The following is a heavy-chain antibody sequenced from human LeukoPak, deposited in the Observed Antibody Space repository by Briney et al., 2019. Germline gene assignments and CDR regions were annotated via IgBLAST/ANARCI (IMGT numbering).Heavy chain of an antibody. J-gene: IGHJ4*02. CDR3: ATVRPVGAPGLTLDY. CDR1: GYTLTELS. V-gene: IGHV1-24*01. CDR2: FDPEGGET. D-gene: IGHD1-26*01. Sequence: ASVKVSCKVSGYTLTELSMHWVRQAPGKGLEWMGGFDPEGGETIYAQKFQGRVTMTEDTSTDTAYMELSSLRSEDTAVYYCATVRPVGAPGLTLDYWDQGTLVTVSS.